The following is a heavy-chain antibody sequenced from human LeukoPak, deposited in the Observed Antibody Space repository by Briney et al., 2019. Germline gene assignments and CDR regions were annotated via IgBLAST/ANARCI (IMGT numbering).Heavy chain of an antibody. Sequence: GGSLRLSCAASGFTFSSYAMHWVRQAPGKGLEWVAVISYDGSNKYYADSVKGRFTISRDNSKNTLYLQMNSLRAEDTAVYYCAKDRGPGYSSSWYHYWGQGTLVTVSS. J-gene: IGHJ4*02. D-gene: IGHD6-13*01. V-gene: IGHV3-30*04. CDR2: ISYDGSNK. CDR3: AKDRGPGYSSSWYHY. CDR1: GFTFSSYA.